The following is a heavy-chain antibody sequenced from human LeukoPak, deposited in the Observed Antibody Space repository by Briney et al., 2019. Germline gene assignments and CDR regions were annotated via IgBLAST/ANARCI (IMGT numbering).Heavy chain of an antibody. J-gene: IGHJ5*02. D-gene: IGHD1-26*01. CDR3: ARDIGATNWFDP. CDR1: GFTCSSYW. Sequence: GGPLRLSCAASGFTCSSYWMHWVRHAPRKGRVWVSRIISDGRSTSYDDSVKGRFTISRDNAKNTLYLQMNSLRAADTAVYYCARDIGATNWFDPWGQGTLVTVSS. CDR2: IISDGRST. V-gene: IGHV3-74*01.